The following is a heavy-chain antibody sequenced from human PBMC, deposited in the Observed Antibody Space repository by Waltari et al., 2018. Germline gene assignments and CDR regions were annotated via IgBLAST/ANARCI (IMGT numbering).Heavy chain of an antibody. CDR2: VDPEEGET. V-gene: IGHV1-69-2*01. Sequence: VQLVQSGAAVKKPGATVKISGKASGYPFPAYYIHRWQQAPGKGLEWMGRVDPEEGETIYAEKFQGRVTITADTSTDTAYMELSSLRSEDTAVYYCATGSSYGHLRGWGQGTLVTVSS. D-gene: IGHD5-18*01. CDR1: GYPFPAYY. CDR3: ATGSSYGHLRG. J-gene: IGHJ4*02.